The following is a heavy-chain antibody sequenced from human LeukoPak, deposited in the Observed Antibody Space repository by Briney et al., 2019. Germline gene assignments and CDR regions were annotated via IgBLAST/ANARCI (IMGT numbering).Heavy chain of an antibody. Sequence: SETLSLTCTVSGGSIRTYYWSWIHQPARKGLDWIGHIYASGVTKSNPSLQSRVTMSVDTSPNRLSLTVSSVTAADSAVYYCAREGATPASYFYAMDVWGQGTTVTVSS. CDR3: AREGATPASYFYAMDV. CDR2: IYASGVT. D-gene: IGHD4/OR15-4a*01. CDR1: GGSIRTYY. J-gene: IGHJ6*02. V-gene: IGHV4-4*07.